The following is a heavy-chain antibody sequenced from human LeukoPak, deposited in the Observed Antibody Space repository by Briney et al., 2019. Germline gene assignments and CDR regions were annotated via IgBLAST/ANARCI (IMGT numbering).Heavy chain of an antibody. CDR2: LSSSGRV. J-gene: IGHJ1*01. V-gene: IGHV4-59*04. Sequence: SETLSLTCTVSGGSISSYYWSWIRQPPGKGLEWIGSLSSSGRVYYNPSLKSRVTVSIDTSKNQFSLRLTSVIAADTAVYYCARHAVVDAYPRYFQHWGQGTLITVSS. CDR1: GGSISSYY. D-gene: IGHD5-12*01. CDR3: ARHAVVDAYPRYFQH.